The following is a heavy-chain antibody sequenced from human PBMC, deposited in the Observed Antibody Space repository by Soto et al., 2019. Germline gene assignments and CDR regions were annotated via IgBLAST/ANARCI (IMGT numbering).Heavy chain of an antibody. CDR2: IIPIFGTA. V-gene: IGHV1-69*12. Sequence: QVQLVQSGAEVKKPGSSVKVSCKASGGTFSSYAISWVRQAPGQGLEWMGGIIPIFGTANYAQKFQGRVTSTAXXSXSXXYMALSSLSSEDTAVYYCARASAAGHYYYYYGMDVWGQGTTVTVSS. D-gene: IGHD6-13*01. CDR1: GGTFSSYA. CDR3: ARASAAGHYYYYYGMDV. J-gene: IGHJ6*02.